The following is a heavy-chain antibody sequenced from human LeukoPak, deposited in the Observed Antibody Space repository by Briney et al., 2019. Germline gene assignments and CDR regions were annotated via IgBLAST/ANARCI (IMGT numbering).Heavy chain of an antibody. V-gene: IGHV3-30-3*01. CDR1: GFTFSSYA. CDR3: ARGPFGVVIRYYFDY. D-gene: IGHD3-3*01. CDR2: ISYDGSNK. J-gene: IGHJ4*02. Sequence: PGGSLRLSCAASGFTFSSYAMHWVRQAPGKGLEWVAVISYDGSNKYYADSVKGRFTIPRDNSKNTLYLQMNSLRAEDTAVYYCARGPFGVVIRYYFDYWGQGTLVTVSS.